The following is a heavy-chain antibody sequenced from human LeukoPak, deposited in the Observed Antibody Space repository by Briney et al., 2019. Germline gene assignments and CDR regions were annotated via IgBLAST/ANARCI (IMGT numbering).Heavy chain of an antibody. CDR2: INPNSGGT. J-gene: IGHJ4*02. CDR3: ARDLGNWNPTQGY. Sequence: GASVKVSCKASGYTFTSYAMNWVRQAPGQGLEWMGWINPNSGGTNYAQKFQGRVTMTRDTSISTAYMELSRLRSDDTAVYYCARDLGNWNPTQGYWGQGTLVTVSS. V-gene: IGHV1-2*02. CDR1: GYTFTSYA. D-gene: IGHD1-1*01.